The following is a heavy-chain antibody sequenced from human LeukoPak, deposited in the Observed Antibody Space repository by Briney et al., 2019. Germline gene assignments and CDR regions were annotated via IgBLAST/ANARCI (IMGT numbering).Heavy chain of an antibody. Sequence: PGGSLRLSCSASGFIFGDYAMSWVRQAPGKGLEWVGFTRSNAYGGTTEYAASVKGRFTISRDNSKRIAYLQMNSLKTEDTAVYYCARGVAHPVTTSPYDYWGQGVLVTVSS. CDR3: ARGVAHPVTTSPYDY. CDR1: GFIFGDYA. D-gene: IGHD4-17*01. V-gene: IGHV3-49*04. J-gene: IGHJ4*02. CDR2: TRSNAYGGTT.